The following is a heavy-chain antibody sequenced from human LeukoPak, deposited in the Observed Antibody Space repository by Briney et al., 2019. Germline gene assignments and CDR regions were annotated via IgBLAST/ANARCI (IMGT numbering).Heavy chain of an antibody. Sequence: GGSLRLYCAASGFTCSSYAMIWVGPAPGKGREWVSAISGSGGNTYSADSVKRRFTISRDKSKYTRSLQMNSLRAEDTAVYYCASGVVIRGSGEFDYWGQGPLVTVSS. V-gene: IGHV3-23*01. CDR2: ISGSGGNT. CDR3: ASGVVIRGSGEFDY. D-gene: IGHD3-10*01. J-gene: IGHJ4*02. CDR1: GFTCSSYA.